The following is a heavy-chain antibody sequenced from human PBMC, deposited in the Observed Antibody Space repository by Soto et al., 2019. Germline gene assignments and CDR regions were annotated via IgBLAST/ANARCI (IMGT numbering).Heavy chain of an antibody. CDR2: IYYSGST. J-gene: IGHJ6*02. CDR3: AREGVSSSWYNYYGMDV. CDR1: GGSVSSGSYY. D-gene: IGHD6-13*01. Sequence: SETLSLTCTVSGGSVSSGSYYWSWIRQPPGKGLEWIGYIYYSGSTNYNPSLKSRVTMSVDTSKNQFSLKLSSVTAADTAVYYCAREGVSSSWYNYYGMDVWGQGTTVTVSS. V-gene: IGHV4-61*01.